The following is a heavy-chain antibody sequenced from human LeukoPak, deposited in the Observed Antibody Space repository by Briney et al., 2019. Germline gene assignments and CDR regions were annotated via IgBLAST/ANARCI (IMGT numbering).Heavy chain of an antibody. CDR1: GGSISSNY. CDR2: IYYSGST. CDR3: ASSPGYYSSGYTNGMDV. Sequence: SETLSLTCTVSGGSISSNYWSWIRQPPGKGLEWIGYIYYSGSTNYNPSLKSRVTISVDTSKNQFSLKLSSVTAADTAVYYCASSPGYYSSGYTNGMDVGGQGTTATASS. J-gene: IGHJ6*02. V-gene: IGHV4-59*01. D-gene: IGHD3-22*01.